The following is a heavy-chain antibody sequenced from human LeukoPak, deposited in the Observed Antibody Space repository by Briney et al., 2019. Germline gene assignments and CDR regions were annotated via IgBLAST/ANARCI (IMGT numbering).Heavy chain of an antibody. D-gene: IGHD6-13*01. V-gene: IGHV3-30*02. Sequence: GGSLRLSCAASGFTFSGYGMHWVHQAPGKGLEWVAFIRYDGTNKYYAASVKGRFTISRNNSKNTLYLQMNSLRAEDTALYYCAKGYSSSWSYPLDAFDIWGQGTMVTVSS. CDR1: GFTFSGYG. CDR3: AKGYSSSWSYPLDAFDI. J-gene: IGHJ3*02. CDR2: IRYDGTNK.